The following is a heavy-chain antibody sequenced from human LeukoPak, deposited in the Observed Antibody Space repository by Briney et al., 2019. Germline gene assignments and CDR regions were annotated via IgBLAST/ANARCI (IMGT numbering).Heavy chain of an antibody. CDR1: GGTSSSYA. Sequence: ASVKVSCKASGGTSSSYAISWVRQAPGQGLEWMGWISAYNGNTNFAQRLQGRVTMTTDTSTSTAYMDLRSLRSDDTAVYYCARDQAATNTQVRFCLDWGQGTLVTVSS. CDR3: ARDQAATNTQVRFCLD. J-gene: IGHJ4*02. V-gene: IGHV1-18*01. D-gene: IGHD3-9*01. CDR2: ISAYNGNT.